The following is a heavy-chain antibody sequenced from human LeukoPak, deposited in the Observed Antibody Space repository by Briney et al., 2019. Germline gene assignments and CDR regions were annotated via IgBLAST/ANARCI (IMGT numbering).Heavy chain of an antibody. CDR3: ARAQQLASGHQPFDY. J-gene: IGHJ4*02. CDR1: GGSFSGYC. Sequence: SETLSLTCAVYGGSFSGYCWSWIRQPPGKGLEWIGEINHSGSTNYNPSLKSRVTISVDTSKNQFSLKLSSVTAADTAVYYCARAQQLASGHQPFDYWGQGTLVTVSS. CDR2: INHSGST. V-gene: IGHV4-34*01. D-gene: IGHD6-13*01.